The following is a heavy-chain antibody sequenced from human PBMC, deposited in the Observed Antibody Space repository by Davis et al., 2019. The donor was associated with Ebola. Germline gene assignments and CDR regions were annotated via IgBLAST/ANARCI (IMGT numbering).Heavy chain of an antibody. CDR3: ARPKSYDILTGYRGAFNI. V-gene: IGHV4-39*01. CDR2: IYYSGST. D-gene: IGHD3-9*01. J-gene: IGHJ3*02. CDR1: GGSISSSSSY. Sequence: MPSETLSLTCTVSGGSISSSSSYWGWIRQPPGKGLEWIGSIYYSGSTYYNPSLKSRVTISVDTSKNQFSLKLSSVTAADTAVYYCARPKSYDILTGYRGAFNIWGQGTMVTVSS.